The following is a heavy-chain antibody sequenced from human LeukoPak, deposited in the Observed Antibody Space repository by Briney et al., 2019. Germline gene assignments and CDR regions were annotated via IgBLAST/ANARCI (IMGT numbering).Heavy chain of an antibody. CDR3: ARSYDSRGYYYYGMDV. CDR1: GGSISTYY. Sequence: SETLSLTCTVSGGSISTYYWSWIRQPPGKGLEWIGYIYYSGSTNYNPSLKSRVTISLDTSKNQFSLRLSSVTAEDTAVYYCARSYDSRGYYYYGMDVWGQGTTVTVSS. J-gene: IGHJ6*02. V-gene: IGHV4-59*01. CDR2: IYYSGST. D-gene: IGHD3-22*01.